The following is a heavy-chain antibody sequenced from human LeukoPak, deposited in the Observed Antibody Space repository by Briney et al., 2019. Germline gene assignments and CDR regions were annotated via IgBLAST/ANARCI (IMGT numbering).Heavy chain of an antibody. V-gene: IGHV3-49*04. J-gene: IGHJ4*02. Sequence: GGSLRLSCAASGFRFTNYTMNWVRQAPGKGLEWVGFIRSKAYGGTTEYAASVKGRFTISRDDSKSIAYLQMNSLKTEDTAVYYCTRDGSYGYRYWGQGTLVTVSS. CDR1: GFRFTNYT. CDR3: TRDGSYGYRY. CDR2: IRSKAYGGTT. D-gene: IGHD5-18*01.